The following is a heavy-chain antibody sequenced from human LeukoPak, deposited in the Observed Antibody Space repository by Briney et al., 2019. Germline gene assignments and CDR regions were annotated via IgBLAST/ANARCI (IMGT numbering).Heavy chain of an antibody. V-gene: IGHV3-30-3*01. Sequence: GGSLRLSCAASGFTFSSYAIHWVRQAPGKGLEWVAVISYDGTNKYYADSVKGRFTISRDSAKNTLYLQMNSLRAEDTAVYYCARVSVGRYYFDNWGQGTPVTVS. CDR1: GFTFSSYA. D-gene: IGHD3-3*02. CDR2: ISYDGTNK. CDR3: ARVSVGRYYFDN. J-gene: IGHJ4*02.